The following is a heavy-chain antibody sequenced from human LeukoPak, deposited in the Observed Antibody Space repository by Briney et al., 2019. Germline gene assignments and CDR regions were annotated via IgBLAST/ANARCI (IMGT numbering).Heavy chain of an antibody. CDR2: IRYDGSNK. J-gene: IGHJ4*02. D-gene: IGHD2-2*01. V-gene: IGHV3-30*02. Sequence: GGSLRLSCAASGFTFSSYGMHWVRQAPGKGLEWVAFIRYDGSNKYYADSVKGRFTISRDNAKKLLYLQMNSLRAEDTAVYYCAGYCSSVSCRNIDYWGQGTLVTVSS. CDR3: AGYCSSVSCRNIDY. CDR1: GFTFSSYG.